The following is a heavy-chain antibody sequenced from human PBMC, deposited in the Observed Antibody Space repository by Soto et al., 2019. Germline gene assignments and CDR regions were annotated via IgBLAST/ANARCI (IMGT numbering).Heavy chain of an antibody. V-gene: IGHV1-69*06. CDR3: ARDMSGSNHAFDI. J-gene: IGHJ3*02. Sequence: SVKVSCKASGGTFSSYAISWVRQATGQGLEWMGGIIPIFGTANYAQKFQGRVTITADKSTSTAYMELSSLRSEDTAVYYCARDMSGSNHAFDIWGQGTMVTVSS. D-gene: IGHD1-26*01. CDR2: IIPIFGTA. CDR1: GGTFSSYA.